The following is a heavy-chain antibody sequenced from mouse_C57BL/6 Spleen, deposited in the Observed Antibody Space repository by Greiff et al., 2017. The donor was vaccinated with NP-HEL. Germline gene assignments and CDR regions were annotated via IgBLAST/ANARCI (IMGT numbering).Heavy chain of an antibody. CDR1: GYTFTSYW. CDR3: ARKNSYSNDDWFAY. Sequence: QVQLQQSGAELVKPGASVKLSCKASGYTFTSYWMHWVKQRPGQGLEWIGMIHPNSGSTNYNEKFKSKATLTVDKSSSTAYMQLSSLTSEDSAVYYCARKNSYSNDDWFAYWGQGTLVTVSA. CDR2: IHPNSGST. D-gene: IGHD2-12*01. J-gene: IGHJ3*01. V-gene: IGHV1-64*01.